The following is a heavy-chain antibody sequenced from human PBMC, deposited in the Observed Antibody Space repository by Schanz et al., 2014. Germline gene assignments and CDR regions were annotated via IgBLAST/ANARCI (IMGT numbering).Heavy chain of an antibody. CDR2: ISYSGST. CDR1: GFTVSSDH. CDR3: ARDRGRGDLPGDI. D-gene: IGHD4-17*01. J-gene: IGHJ3*02. Sequence: VQLVESGGGFVQPGGPLGLSCAVSGFTVSSDHMSWVRQHPGKGLEWIGFISYSGSTYYNPSLKSRVTISVDTSKNQCSLSLSSATAADTAVYYCARDRGRGDLPGDIWGQGTMVTVSS. V-gene: IGHV4-31*02.